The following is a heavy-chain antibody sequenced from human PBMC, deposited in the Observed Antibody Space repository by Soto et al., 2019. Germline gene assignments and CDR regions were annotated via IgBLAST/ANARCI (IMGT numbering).Heavy chain of an antibody. Sequence: GGSLRLSCAASGFTFSNAWINWVRQAPGKGLEWVGRIKSKTDGGTTDYAEPVKGRFAISRDDSNNMVYLQMNSLKIEDTAVYYCAKAAYCTNGVCWPYYFDYWGQGTLVTVSS. CDR3: AKAAYCTNGVCWPYYFDY. CDR1: GFTFSNAW. V-gene: IGHV3-15*07. J-gene: IGHJ4*02. CDR2: IKSKTDGGTT. D-gene: IGHD2-8*01.